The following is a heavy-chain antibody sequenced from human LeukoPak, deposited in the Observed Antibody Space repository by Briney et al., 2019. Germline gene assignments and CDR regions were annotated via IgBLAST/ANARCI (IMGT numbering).Heavy chain of an antibody. CDR1: GFTFSSYS. CDR2: ISSSSSYI. V-gene: IGHV3-21*01. J-gene: IGHJ4*02. D-gene: IGHD1-26*01. Sequence: PGGSLRLSFAASGFTFSSYSMNWVRQAPGKGLEWVSSISSSSSYIYYADSVKGRFTISRDNPKNSLYLQMNSLRAEDTAVYYCARAIPYSGIYIWYFDSWGQGTLVTVSS. CDR3: ARAIPYSGIYIWYFDS.